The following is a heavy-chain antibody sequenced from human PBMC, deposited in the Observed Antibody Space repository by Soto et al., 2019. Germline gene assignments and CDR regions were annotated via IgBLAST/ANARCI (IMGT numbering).Heavy chain of an antibody. CDR1: GFTFSGFG. V-gene: IGHV3-33*01. Sequence: QVQLVESGGGVVQPGTSLRLSCEASGFTFSGFGMHWVRQAPGKGLEWVAVIWYDGSKKYYADCVKGRFTISRDNSKNALYLQMNSLRPEDTAVYYCARGRGGSYGGNSAHFDIWGQGTQVTVSS. CDR2: IWYDGSKK. CDR3: ARGRGGSYGGNSAHFDI. J-gene: IGHJ3*02. D-gene: IGHD4-17*01.